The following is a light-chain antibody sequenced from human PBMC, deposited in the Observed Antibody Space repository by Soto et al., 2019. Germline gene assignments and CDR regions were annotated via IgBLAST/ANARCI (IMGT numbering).Light chain of an antibody. V-gene: IGKV3-11*01. CDR3: QQRTNWSWT. J-gene: IGKJ1*01. CDR2: DAS. CDR1: QNVRFY. Sequence: PGERATLSCRASQNVRFYLAWYQQKPGQTPRLLIYDASKRASGIPARFSGSGSGTDFTLTISSLEPEDFAVYYCQQRTNWSWTFGRGTKVEV.